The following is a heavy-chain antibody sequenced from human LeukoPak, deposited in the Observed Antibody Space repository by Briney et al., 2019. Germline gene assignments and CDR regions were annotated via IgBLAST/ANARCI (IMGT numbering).Heavy chain of an antibody. J-gene: IGHJ6*03. Sequence: ASVKVSCKASGYTFTGYYMHWVRQAPGQGLEWMGWINPNSGGTNYAQKFQGRVTMTRDTSISTAYMELSRLRSDDTAVYYCVRGGMTPGNYYYYMDVWGKGTTVTVSS. D-gene: IGHD1-26*01. CDR3: VRGGMTPGNYYYYMDV. V-gene: IGHV1-2*02. CDR1: GYTFTGYY. CDR2: INPNSGGT.